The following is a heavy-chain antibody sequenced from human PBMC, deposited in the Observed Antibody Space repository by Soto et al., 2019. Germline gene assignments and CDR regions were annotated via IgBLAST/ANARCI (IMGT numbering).Heavy chain of an antibody. CDR1: GFTFSSYA. CDR3: GRTDFWSGYYTRYFDY. D-gene: IGHD3-3*01. J-gene: IGHJ4*02. Sequence: QVQLVESGGGVVQPGRSLRLSCAASGFTFSSYAMHWVRQAPGKGLEWVAVISYDGSNKYYADSVKGRFTISRDNSKNTLYLQMNSLRAEDTAVYYCGRTDFWSGYYTRYFDYWGQGTLVTVSS. CDR2: ISYDGSNK. V-gene: IGHV3-30-3*01.